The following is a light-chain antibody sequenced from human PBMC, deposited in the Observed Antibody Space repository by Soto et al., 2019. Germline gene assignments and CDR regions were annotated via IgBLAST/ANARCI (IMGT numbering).Light chain of an antibody. CDR2: TNN. CDR1: SSNIGRNY. Sequence: QSVLTQPPSASGTPGQRVTISCSGSSSNIGRNYVYWYQQLPGTAPKLLIHTNNQRPSGVPDRISGSKSGASASLAISGLRSEDEADYYCSSWDDSLRGRVFGGGTKLTVL. V-gene: IGLV1-47*01. J-gene: IGLJ3*02. CDR3: SSWDDSLRGRV.